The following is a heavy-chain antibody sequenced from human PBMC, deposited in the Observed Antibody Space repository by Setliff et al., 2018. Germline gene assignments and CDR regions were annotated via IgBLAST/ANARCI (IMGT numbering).Heavy chain of an antibody. CDR1: GYTFSANA. CDR2: IYTDNGNT. Sequence: VASVKVSCKASGYTFSANAIHWVRQAPGQRLEWMGFIYTDNGNTKYSQKFQGRVTITRDTSASTVYMELSSLRYEDTAVYYCASAEVVVAPWGQGTLVTVSS. J-gene: IGHJ4*02. V-gene: IGHV1-3*04. CDR3: ASAEVVVAP. D-gene: IGHD2-15*01.